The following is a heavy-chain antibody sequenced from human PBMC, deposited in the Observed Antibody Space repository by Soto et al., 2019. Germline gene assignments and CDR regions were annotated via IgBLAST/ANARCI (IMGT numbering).Heavy chain of an antibody. J-gene: IGHJ6*02. D-gene: IGHD2-15*01. CDR2: IWYDGSNK. CDR3: ARSPPFRVAYGMDV. Sequence: PGGSLRLSCAASGFTFSSYGMHWVRQAPGKGLEWVAVIWYDGSNKYYADSVKGRFTISRDNSKNTLYLQMNSLRAEDTAVYYCARSPPFRVAYGMDVWGQGTTVTVSS. CDR1: GFTFSSYG. V-gene: IGHV3-33*01.